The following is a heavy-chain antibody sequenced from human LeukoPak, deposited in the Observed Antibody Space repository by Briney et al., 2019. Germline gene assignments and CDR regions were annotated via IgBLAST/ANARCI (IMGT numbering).Heavy chain of an antibody. J-gene: IGHJ5*02. CDR2: ISSSGSTI. CDR1: GFTFSSYS. Sequence: VQPGGSLILSCAASGFTFSSYSMNWVRRAPGKGLEWVSYISSSGSTIYYAASVKGRFTISRDNAKNSLYLQMNSLRAEDTAVYYCARDQEDWFDPWGQGTLVTVSS. CDR3: ARDQEDWFDP. V-gene: IGHV3-48*04.